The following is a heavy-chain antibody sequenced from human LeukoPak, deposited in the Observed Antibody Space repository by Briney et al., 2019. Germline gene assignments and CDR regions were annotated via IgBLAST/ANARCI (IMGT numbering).Heavy chain of an antibody. J-gene: IGHJ3*02. CDR3: ARVQGYDSSGPYAFDI. V-gene: IGHV1-2*04. D-gene: IGHD3-22*01. Sequence: ASVKVSCKASGYTFTGYYMHWVRQAPGQGLEWMGWINPNSGGTNYAQKFQGWVIMTRDTSISTAYMELSRLRSDDTAVYYCARVQGYDSSGPYAFDIWGQGAMVTVSS. CDR1: GYTFTGYY. CDR2: INPNSGGT.